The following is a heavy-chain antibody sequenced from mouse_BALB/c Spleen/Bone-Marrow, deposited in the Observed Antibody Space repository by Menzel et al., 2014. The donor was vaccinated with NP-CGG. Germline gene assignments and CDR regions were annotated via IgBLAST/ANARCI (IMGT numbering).Heavy chain of an antibody. V-gene: IGHV1S29*02. Sequence: VQVAESGPGLVKPGASVTISCTASGYTFTDYNMHWVRLSHGKSLEWIGYIFPYNGGADYDQKFRSRATLTVDTSSTTAYMELRSLTSEGSAVYDWSGAANYNPPFDFWGQGPTLTVS. CDR3: SGAANYNPPFDF. CDR2: IFPYNGGA. CDR1: GYTFTDYN. J-gene: IGHJ2*01. D-gene: IGHD6-1*01.